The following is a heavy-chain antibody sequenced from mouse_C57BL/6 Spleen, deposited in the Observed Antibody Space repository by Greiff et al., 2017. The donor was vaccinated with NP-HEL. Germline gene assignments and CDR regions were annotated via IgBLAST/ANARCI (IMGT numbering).Heavy chain of an antibody. V-gene: IGHV1-22*01. CDR3: ARRYDYDPAWFAY. CDR2: INPNNGGT. Sequence: EVQLQQSGPELVKPGASVKMSCKASGYTFTDYNMHWVKQSHGKSLEWIGYINPNNGGTSYNQKFKGKATLTVNKSSSTAYMVLRSLTSEDAAVYYCARRYDYDPAWFAYWGQGTLVTVSA. CDR1: GYTFTDYN. J-gene: IGHJ3*01. D-gene: IGHD2-4*01.